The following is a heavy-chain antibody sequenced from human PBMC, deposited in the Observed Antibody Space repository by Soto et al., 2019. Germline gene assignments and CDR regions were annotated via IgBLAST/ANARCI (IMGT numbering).Heavy chain of an antibody. Sequence: GGSLRLSCAASGVTFRNYAMSGVRQAPGKGLDWVSSISAIGNSTYYADSVKGRFTISRDNSKNTLFLQMNSLRAEDTAVYYCASSGPWGQGTQVTVSS. V-gene: IGHV3-23*01. CDR1: GVTFRNYA. J-gene: IGHJ5*02. CDR3: ASSGP. D-gene: IGHD3-10*01. CDR2: ISAIGNST.